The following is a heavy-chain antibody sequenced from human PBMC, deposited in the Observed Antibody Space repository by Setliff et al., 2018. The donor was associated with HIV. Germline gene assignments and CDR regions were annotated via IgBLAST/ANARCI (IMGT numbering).Heavy chain of an antibody. J-gene: IGHJ4*02. CDR1: GGSISGFY. CDR3: AQLGMVDDFDY. Sequence: SETLSLTCTVSGGSISGFYWSWIRQSAGKGLEWIGRIHTSGDSDFNPALKSRVTMSVDTSKNQISLKVNSVTAADTAVYYCAQLGMVDDFDYWGQGTLVTVSS. D-gene: IGHD1-1*01. CDR2: IHTSGDS. V-gene: IGHV4-4*07.